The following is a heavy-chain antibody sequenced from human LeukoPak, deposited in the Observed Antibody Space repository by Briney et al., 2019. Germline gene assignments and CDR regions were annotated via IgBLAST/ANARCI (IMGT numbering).Heavy chain of an antibody. Sequence: SVNVSCKASGGTFSSYAISWVRQAPGQGLEWMGGIIPIFGTANYAQKFQGRVTITADESTSTAYMELSSLRSEDTAVYYCARDRSGHCSSTSCLSPFDPWGQGTLVTVSS. V-gene: IGHV1-69*13. CDR1: GGTFSSYA. CDR2: IIPIFGTA. CDR3: ARDRSGHCSSTSCLSPFDP. J-gene: IGHJ5*02. D-gene: IGHD2-2*01.